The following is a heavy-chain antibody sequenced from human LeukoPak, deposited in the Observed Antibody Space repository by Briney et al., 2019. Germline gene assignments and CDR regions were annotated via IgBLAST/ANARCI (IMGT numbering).Heavy chain of an antibody. V-gene: IGHV3-21*01. J-gene: IGHJ6*04. Sequence: PGGSLRLSCTASGFTFSSYSMNWVRQAPGKGLEWVSCIGVSSSDIYYADSVKGRFTISRDNAKNSLYLQMNSLSAEDTAVYYCAELGITMIGGVWGKGTTVTISS. D-gene: IGHD3-10*02. CDR1: GFTFSSYS. CDR2: IGVSSSDI. CDR3: AELGITMIGGV.